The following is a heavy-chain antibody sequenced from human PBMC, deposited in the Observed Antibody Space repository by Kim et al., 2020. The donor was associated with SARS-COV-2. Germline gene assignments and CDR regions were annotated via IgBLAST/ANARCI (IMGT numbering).Heavy chain of an antibody. J-gene: IGHJ3*02. D-gene: IGHD2-2*01. CDR3: ARDIQLAGDAFDI. V-gene: IGHV4-59*01. Sequence: YNPSLKSRVTISVDTSKNQFSLKLSSVTAADTAVYYCARDIQLAGDAFDIWGQGTMVTVSS.